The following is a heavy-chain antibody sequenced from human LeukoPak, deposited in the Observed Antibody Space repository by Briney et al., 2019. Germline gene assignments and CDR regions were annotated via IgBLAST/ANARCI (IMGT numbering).Heavy chain of an antibody. CDR3: ARDRFAPPDAFDI. J-gene: IGHJ3*02. D-gene: IGHD3-3*01. Sequence: ASVKVSCKTSGYTFSNYAMNWVRQAPGQGLEWMGWINTNTGDPTYAQGFTGRFVFSLDTSLNTAYLQIGSLKAEDTAVYYCARDRFAPPDAFDIWGQGSLVTVSS. CDR1: GYTFSNYA. CDR2: INTNTGDP. V-gene: IGHV7-4-1*01.